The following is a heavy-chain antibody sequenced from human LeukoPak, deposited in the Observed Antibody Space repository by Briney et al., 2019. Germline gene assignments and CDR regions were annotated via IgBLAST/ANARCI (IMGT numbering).Heavy chain of an antibody. CDR3: ARLKPHDLGTFDS. Sequence: SETLSLTCTVSGVSIIDHNWSWIRQPPGKGLEWIGNIYASGSRYFNPPLKSRVAISVDTSKNQFSLNLTSVAAADTAMFYCARLKPHDLGTFDSWGQGALVTVSS. CDR1: GVSIIDHN. D-gene: IGHD7-27*01. V-gene: IGHV4-4*09. J-gene: IGHJ4*02. CDR2: IYASGSR.